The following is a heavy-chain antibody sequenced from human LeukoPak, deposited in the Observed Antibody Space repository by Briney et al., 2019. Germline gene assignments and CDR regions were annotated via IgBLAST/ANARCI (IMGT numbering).Heavy chain of an antibody. CDR1: GFTFSSYW. D-gene: IGHD1-7*01. J-gene: IGHJ3*02. CDR2: IKQDGSEK. V-gene: IGHV3-7*01. Sequence: GGSLRLSCAASGFTFSSYWMSWVRQAPGKGLEWVANIKQDGSEKYYVDSVKGRFTISRDNAKNSLYLQMNSLRAEDTAVYYCARARPTELNDAFDIWGQGTMVTVSS. CDR3: ARARPTELNDAFDI.